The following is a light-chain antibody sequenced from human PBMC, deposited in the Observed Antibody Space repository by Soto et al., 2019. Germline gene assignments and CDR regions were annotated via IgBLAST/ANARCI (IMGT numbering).Light chain of an antibody. J-gene: IGLJ3*02. CDR3: QSHDSSLSGWV. CDR1: SSNIGAGYD. Sequence: QSVLTQPPSVSGAPGQRVTISCTGSSSNIGAGYDVHWYQHLPGTAPKLLIYDNRNRPSGVPERFSGSKSGTSASLAITGLQAEDEADYYCQSHDSSLSGWVFGGGTKVTVL. CDR2: DNR. V-gene: IGLV1-40*01.